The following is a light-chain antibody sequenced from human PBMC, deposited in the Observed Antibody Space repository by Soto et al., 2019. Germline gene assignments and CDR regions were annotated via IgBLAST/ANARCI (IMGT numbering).Light chain of an antibody. J-gene: IGKJ5*01. Sequence: EIVLTQSPGTLSLSPGERATLSCRASQSVIGRQLAWYQHKPGQAPRLLIYGVSSRATGIPDRFTGSGSGTDFTLTSSRLEPEDFAVFYCQVYGPSPPITFGQGTRLEIK. CDR1: QSVIGRQ. CDR3: QVYGPSPPIT. V-gene: IGKV3-20*01. CDR2: GVS.